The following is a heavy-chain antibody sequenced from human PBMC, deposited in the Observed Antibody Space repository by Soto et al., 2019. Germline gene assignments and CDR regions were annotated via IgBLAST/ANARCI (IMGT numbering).Heavy chain of an antibody. V-gene: IGHV4-4*02. Sequence: QVQLQESGPGLVKPSGTLSLTCAVSGGSISSSNWWSWVRQPPGKGLEWIGEIYHSGSTNYNPSLKTRVXXSXDXLKNQFPLKLSSVTAADTAVYYCARGGSSWYGTTDYWGQGTLVTVSS. CDR1: GGSISSSNW. D-gene: IGHD6-13*01. CDR2: IYHSGST. J-gene: IGHJ4*02. CDR3: ARGGSSWYGTTDY.